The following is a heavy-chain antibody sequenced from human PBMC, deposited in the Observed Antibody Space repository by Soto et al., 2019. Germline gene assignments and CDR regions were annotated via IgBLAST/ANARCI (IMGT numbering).Heavy chain of an antibody. CDR2: ISFDGSDK. J-gene: IGHJ6*01. Sequence: QMQLVESGGGVVQPGRSLSLSCVASGFTFNRYGMHWVRQAPGKGLERVALISFDGSDKFYLDSVKGRFTLSRDNSKKTMLLQMNNLRSEDTAVYCCAKDRTTGTQGLFYGLDVVGQGTTVTVSS. V-gene: IGHV3-30*18. CDR3: AKDRTTGTQGLFYGLDV. CDR1: GFTFNRYG. D-gene: IGHD4-4*01.